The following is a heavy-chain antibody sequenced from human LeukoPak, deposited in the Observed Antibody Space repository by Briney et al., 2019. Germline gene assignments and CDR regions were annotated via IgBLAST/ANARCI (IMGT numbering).Heavy chain of an antibody. CDR1: GYTFTGYY. CDR2: INPNSGGT. D-gene: IGHD3-10*01. V-gene: IGHV1-2*02. Sequence: GASVKVSCKASGYTFTGYYMHWVRQAPGQGLEWMGWINPNSGGTNYAQKFQGRVTMTRDTSISTAYMELSRLRSDDTAVYYCARVRAEITMVRGVPYYFDYWGQGTLVTVSS. CDR3: ARVRAEITMVRGVPYYFDY. J-gene: IGHJ4*02.